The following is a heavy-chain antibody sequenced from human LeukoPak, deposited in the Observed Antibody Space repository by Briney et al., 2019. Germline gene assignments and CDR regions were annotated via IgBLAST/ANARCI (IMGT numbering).Heavy chain of an antibody. V-gene: IGHV3-43*02. CDR2: ISGDGGTT. CDR3: ASSRAFDTAYDY. J-gene: IGHJ4*02. CDR1: GFTFDDYA. Sequence: GGSLRLSCAASGFTFDDYAMHWVRQAPGRGLEWVSLISGDGGTTYYGESVKGRFTISRDNSRNSLYLQMNSLRTEDTALYYCASSRAFDTAYDYWGQGTLVTVSS. D-gene: IGHD3-3*01.